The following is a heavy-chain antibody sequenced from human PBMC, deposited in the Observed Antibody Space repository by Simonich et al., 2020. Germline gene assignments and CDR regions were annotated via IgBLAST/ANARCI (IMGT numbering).Heavy chain of an antibody. D-gene: IGHD2-15*01. V-gene: IGHV1-18*01. CDR3: ARASRGTWWYYYFDY. CDR2: ISAYNGTP. J-gene: IGHJ4*02. CDR1: GYTFTSYV. Sequence: QVQLVQSGAEVKKPGASVKVSCKASGYTFTSYVISWVIQAPGEGLEGMGWISAYNGTPIYAQKLQGRVTMTKDTSTSTAYMELRSLRSDDTAVYYCARASRGTWWYYYFDYWGQGTLVTVSS.